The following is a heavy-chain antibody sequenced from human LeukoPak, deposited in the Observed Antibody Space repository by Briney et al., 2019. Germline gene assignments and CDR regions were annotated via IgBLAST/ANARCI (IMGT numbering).Heavy chain of an antibody. CDR1: GGSISSYY. V-gene: IGHV4-59*01. Sequence: SETLSLTCTVSGGSISSYYWSWIRQPPGKGLEWIGYIYYSRSTNYNPSLKSRVTISVDTSKNQFSLKLSSVTAADTAVYYCARDRRMGYYYYGMDVWGQGTTVTVSS. D-gene: IGHD2-8*01. CDR2: IYYSRST. J-gene: IGHJ6*02. CDR3: ARDRRMGYYYYGMDV.